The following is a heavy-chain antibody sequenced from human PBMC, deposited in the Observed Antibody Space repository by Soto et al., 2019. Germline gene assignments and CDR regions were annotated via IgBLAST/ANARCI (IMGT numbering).Heavy chain of an antibody. J-gene: IGHJ4*02. Sequence: QVQLVQSGAEVKKPGSSVKVSCKASGGTFSSYTISWVRQAPGQGLEWMGRIIPILGIANYAQKFQGRVTITADKSTSTAYMELSSLRSEDSTVYYCAIIPGYCISTSCYGGLGDKLYNFDYSGQGTLVTVSS. CDR3: AIIPGYCISTSCYGGLGDKLYNFDY. V-gene: IGHV1-69*02. D-gene: IGHD2-2*01. CDR2: IIPILGIA. CDR1: GGTFSSYT.